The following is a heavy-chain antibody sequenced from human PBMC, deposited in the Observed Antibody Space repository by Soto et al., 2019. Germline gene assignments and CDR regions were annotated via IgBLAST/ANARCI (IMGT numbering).Heavy chain of an antibody. CDR1: GGSISSSSYY. J-gene: IGHJ6*04. CDR3: ARLGSGSYYVLFERTTDATVDV. D-gene: IGHD3-10*01. CDR2: IYYSGST. V-gene: IGHV4-39*01. Sequence: QLQLQESGPGLVKPSETLSLTCTVSGGSISSSSYYWGWIRQPPGKGLEWIGSIYYSGSTYYNPSLKSRVTISVDTSKNQFSLKLSSVTAADTAVYYCARLGSGSYYVLFERTTDATVDVWGKGTTVTVSS.